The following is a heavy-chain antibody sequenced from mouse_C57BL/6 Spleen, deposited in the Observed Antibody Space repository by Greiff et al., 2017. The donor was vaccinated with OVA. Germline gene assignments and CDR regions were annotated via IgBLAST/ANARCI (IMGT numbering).Heavy chain of an antibody. CDR3: AKSMGTAQEFAY. D-gene: IGHD3-2*02. V-gene: IGHV1-80*01. CDR1: GYAFSSYW. J-gene: IGHJ3*01. CDR2: IYPGDGDT. Sequence: VQLVESGAELVKPGASVKISCKASGYAFSSYWMTWVKQRPGKGLEWIGQIYPGDGDTNYNGKFKGKATLTADKSSSTAYKQLSSLTSEDSAVYFCAKSMGTAQEFAYWGQGTLVTVSA.